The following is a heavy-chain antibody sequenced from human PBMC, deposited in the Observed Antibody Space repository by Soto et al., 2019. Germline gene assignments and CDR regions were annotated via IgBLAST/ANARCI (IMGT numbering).Heavy chain of an antibody. V-gene: IGHV3-48*03. Sequence: GGSLRLSCAASGFNFSSYEMNWVRQAPGKGLEWVSYISSSGSTIYYADSVKCRFTISRDNAKNSLYLQMNSLRAEDTAVYYCSREGNWFDPWGQGTLVTVSS. J-gene: IGHJ5*02. CDR3: SREGNWFDP. CDR1: GFNFSSYE. CDR2: ISSSGSTI.